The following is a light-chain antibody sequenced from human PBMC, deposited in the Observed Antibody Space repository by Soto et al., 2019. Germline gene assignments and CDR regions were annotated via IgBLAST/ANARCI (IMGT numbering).Light chain of an antibody. J-gene: IGKJ5*01. Sequence: DIQLTQSPSFVSASVGERVTITCRASQDIGRYLAWYQQKPGEAPKLLISAASTLQSGVPSRFSGSGSGTEFTLTVSYLLTEDFATYYCQQLYSYSSFGQGTRLEIK. V-gene: IGKV1-9*01. CDR2: AAS. CDR3: QQLYSYSS. CDR1: QDIGRY.